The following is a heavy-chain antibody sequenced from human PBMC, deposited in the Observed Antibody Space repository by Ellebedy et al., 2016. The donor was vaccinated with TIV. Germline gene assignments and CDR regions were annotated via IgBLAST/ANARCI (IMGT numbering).Heavy chain of an antibody. J-gene: IGHJ3*02. CDR1: GGSISSYY. V-gene: IGHV4-59*12. CDR2: IYYSGST. Sequence: GSLRLSXTVSGGSISSYYWSWIRQPPGKGLEWIGYIYYSGSTNYNPSLKSRVTISVDTSKNQFSLKLSSVTAADTAVYYCARYQLGYCSSTSCSHNAFDIWGQGTMVTVSS. D-gene: IGHD2-2*01. CDR3: ARYQLGYCSSTSCSHNAFDI.